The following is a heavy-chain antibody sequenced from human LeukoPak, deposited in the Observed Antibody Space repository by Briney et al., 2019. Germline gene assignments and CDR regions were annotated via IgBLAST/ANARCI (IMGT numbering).Heavy chain of an antibody. CDR2: IYYSGST. D-gene: IGHD3-3*01. CDR3: ARRYYDFWSGYFSL. Sequence: PSETLSLTCTVSGGSISSSSYYWGWIRQPPGKRLEWSGSIYYSGSTYYNPSLKSRVTISVDTSKNQFSLKLSSVTAADTAVYYCARRYYDFWSGYFSLWGQGTLVTVSS. CDR1: GGSISSSSYY. V-gene: IGHV4-39*01. J-gene: IGHJ4*02.